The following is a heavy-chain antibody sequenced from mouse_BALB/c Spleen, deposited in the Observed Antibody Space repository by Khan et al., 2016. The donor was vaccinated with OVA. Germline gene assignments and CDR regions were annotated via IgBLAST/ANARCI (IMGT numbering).Heavy chain of an antibody. CDR1: GLTFSSSA. CDR3: AGSITPVVAFYY. Sequence: EVKLMESGGGLVKPGGSLKLSCAASGLTFSSSAMSWVRQTPEKRLEWVATISTGGRKIYYADSVKGRFTISRDHAKNTLSLQMSSLRSEDTAMYYCAGSITPVVAFYYWGQGTTLTVSS. CDR2: ISTGGRKI. D-gene: IGHD1-1*01. V-gene: IGHV5-9-1*01. J-gene: IGHJ2*01.